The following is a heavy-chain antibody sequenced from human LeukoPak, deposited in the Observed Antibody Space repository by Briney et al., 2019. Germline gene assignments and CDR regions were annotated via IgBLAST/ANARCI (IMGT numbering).Heavy chain of an antibody. D-gene: IGHD6-25*01. Sequence: GGSLRLSCAASGFTFSSHAMSWVRQAPGKGLEWVSAISGSGGSTYYADSVKGRFTISRDNSKNTLYLQMNSLRAEDTAVYYCARDAACGYDRFDYWGQGTQVTVSS. CDR1: GFTFSSHA. J-gene: IGHJ4*02. V-gene: IGHV3-23*01. CDR2: ISGSGGST. CDR3: ARDAACGYDRFDY.